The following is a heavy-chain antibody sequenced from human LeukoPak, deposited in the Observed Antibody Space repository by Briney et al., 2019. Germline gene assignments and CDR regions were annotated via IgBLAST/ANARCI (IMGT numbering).Heavy chain of an antibody. D-gene: IGHD3-22*01. Sequence: SQTLSLTCTVSGNSISSGDYYWSWIRQPAGKGLEWIGRIYTSGSTNYNPSLKSRVTISGDTSKNQFSLRLSSVTAADTAVYYCARASYSYDISGWVPFDYWGQGTLVTVSS. CDR2: IYTSGST. CDR3: ARASYSYDISGWVPFDY. V-gene: IGHV4-61*02. CDR1: GNSISSGDYY. J-gene: IGHJ4*02.